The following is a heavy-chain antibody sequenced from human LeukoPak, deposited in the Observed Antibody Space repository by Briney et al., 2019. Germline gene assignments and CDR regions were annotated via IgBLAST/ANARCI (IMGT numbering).Heavy chain of an antibody. Sequence: PSETLSLTCTVSGGSISSSSYFWAWIRQPPGKGLEWIGSIYYSGSTYYNPSLNSRVTISVDTSRNQFSLKLSSVTAADTAVYYCARGRGSSWYGGGHDSFDPWGQGTLVTVSS. V-gene: IGHV4-39*01. D-gene: IGHD6-13*01. J-gene: IGHJ5*02. CDR1: GGSISSSSYF. CDR2: IYYSGST. CDR3: ARGRGSSWYGGGHDSFDP.